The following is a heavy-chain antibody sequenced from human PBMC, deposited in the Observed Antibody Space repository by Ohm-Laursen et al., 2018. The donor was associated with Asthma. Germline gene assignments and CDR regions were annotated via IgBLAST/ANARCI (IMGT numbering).Heavy chain of an antibody. CDR2: ISYDGSNK. CDR3: AREWITIFGVVKSYGMDV. Sequence: SLRLSCTASGFTFSSYGMHWVRQAPGKGLEWVAVISYDGSNKYYADSVKGRFTISRDNSKNTLYLQMSSLRAEDTAVYYCAREWITIFGVVKSYGMDVWGQGTTVTVSS. CDR1: GFTFSSYG. D-gene: IGHD3-3*01. V-gene: IGHV3-30*03. J-gene: IGHJ6*02.